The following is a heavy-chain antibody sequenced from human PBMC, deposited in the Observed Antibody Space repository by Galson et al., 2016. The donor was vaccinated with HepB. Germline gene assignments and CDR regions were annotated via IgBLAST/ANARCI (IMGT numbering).Heavy chain of an antibody. Sequence: SLRLSCAASGFSFTSSAMSWVRQPPGKGLEWVANIKEDGSEKYYVDSVKGRFTISRDNAKNSLYLQMYSLRAEDTAVYYCARDSANGYDVHVYWGQGTLVTVSS. J-gene: IGHJ4*02. CDR1: GFSFTSSA. V-gene: IGHV3-7*01. CDR3: ARDSANGYDVHVY. D-gene: IGHD1-1*01. CDR2: IKEDGSEK.